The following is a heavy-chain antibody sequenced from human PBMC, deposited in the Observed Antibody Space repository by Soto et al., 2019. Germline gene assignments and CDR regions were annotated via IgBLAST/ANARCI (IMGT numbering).Heavy chain of an antibody. D-gene: IGHD2-15*01. CDR2: IYYTGST. V-gene: IGHV4-59*01. CDR3: ARDKKYCSGDKCSYFDY. J-gene: IGHJ4*02. CDR1: GGSISSYY. Sequence: PSETLSLTCTVSGGSISSYYWSWIRQPPGKGLGWIGHIYYTGSTNYNPSLKSRLTISVDTSKNQFSLKLTSVTAADTAVYYCARDKKYCSGDKCSYFDYWGQGTLVTVSS.